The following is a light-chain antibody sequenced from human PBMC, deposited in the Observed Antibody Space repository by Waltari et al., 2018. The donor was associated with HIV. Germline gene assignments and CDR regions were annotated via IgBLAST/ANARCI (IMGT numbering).Light chain of an antibody. CDR1: QSISTY. Sequence: DIQMTQSPSSLSASVGDRVTISCRASQSISTYLNWYQQKPGRAPKILIYNGNILQGGVPSRFSGSGSGTDFTLSISSLQPEDFGTYYCQQSYSTLWTFGPGTKV. J-gene: IGKJ1*01. V-gene: IGKV1-39*01. CDR2: NGN. CDR3: QQSYSTLWT.